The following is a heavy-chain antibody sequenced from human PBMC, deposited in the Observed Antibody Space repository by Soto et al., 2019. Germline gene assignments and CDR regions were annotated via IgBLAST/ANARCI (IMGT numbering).Heavy chain of an antibody. D-gene: IGHD6-19*01. CDR3: ARDRGVAPPVAGNTHYYYYMDV. J-gene: IGHJ6*03. CDR2: ISAYNGDT. Sequence: QDQLVQSGGEVKTPGASVKVSCKASGYSFTNYGITWVRQAPGQGFEWMGWISAYNGDTTYAQKLQGRVTMTPDASTSTAYLELRSLRSDDTAVYYCARDRGVAPPVAGNTHYYYYMDVWGKGTTVTVSS. V-gene: IGHV1-18*01. CDR1: GYSFTNYG.